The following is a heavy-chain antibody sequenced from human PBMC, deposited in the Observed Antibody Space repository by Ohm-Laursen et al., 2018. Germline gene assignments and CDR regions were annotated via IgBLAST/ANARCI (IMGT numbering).Heavy chain of an antibody. CDR3: AKGANQYGGGLFYAMDV. D-gene: IGHD2-2*01. V-gene: IGHV3-23*01. CDR1: GFSFSTYT. CDR2: ISGRYNST. J-gene: IGHJ6*02. Sequence: GSLRLSCTASGFSFSTYTMNWVRQAPGKGLGWFSGISGRYNSTYYADSVKGRFTISRDNSKNTLYLQMNSLRAEDTAVYYCAKGANQYGGGLFYAMDVWGQGTTVTVSS.